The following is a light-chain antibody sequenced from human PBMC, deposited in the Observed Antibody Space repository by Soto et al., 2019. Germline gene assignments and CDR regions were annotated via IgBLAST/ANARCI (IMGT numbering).Light chain of an antibody. J-gene: IGKJ1*01. Sequence: EIVLTQSPGTLSLSPGDTATLSCRPSQSVSSSSLAWYQQKPGQAPRLLIYGASTRAAGIPDRFSGSGSDTDFTLTISRLEPEDFAVYYCQQCGSSLWTFGLGTKVDIK. CDR1: QSVSSSS. V-gene: IGKV3-20*01. CDR2: GAS. CDR3: QQCGSSLWT.